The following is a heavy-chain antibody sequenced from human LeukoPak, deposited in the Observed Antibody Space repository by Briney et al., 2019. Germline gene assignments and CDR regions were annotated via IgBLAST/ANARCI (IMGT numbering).Heavy chain of an antibody. V-gene: IGHV3-30*04. CDR1: GFTFSTYA. CDR3: ARAINSAWHNIDY. Sequence: GTSLRLSCVASGFTFSTYAMHWVRQAPGKGLEWVAVISYHGSDKYYGDSVEGRFTISRDNSKNTLYLQMNSLRTEDTAVFYCARAINSAWHNIDYWGQGTLVTVSS. CDR2: ISYHGSDK. D-gene: IGHD2/OR15-2a*01. J-gene: IGHJ4*02.